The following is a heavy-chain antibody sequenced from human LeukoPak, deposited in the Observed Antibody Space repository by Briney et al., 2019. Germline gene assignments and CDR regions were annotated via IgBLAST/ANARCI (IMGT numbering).Heavy chain of an antibody. J-gene: IGHJ3*02. CDR3: ARAVSSSGLGAFDI. V-gene: IGHV3-20*01. D-gene: IGHD6-6*01. Sequence: GGSLRLSCAASGFTFDDYGMSWVRQAPGKGLEWVSGINWNGGRTGYADSVKGRFTISRDNAKNPLYLQMNSLRAEDTALYHCARAVSSSGLGAFDIWGQGTMVTVSS. CDR1: GFTFDDYG. CDR2: INWNGGRT.